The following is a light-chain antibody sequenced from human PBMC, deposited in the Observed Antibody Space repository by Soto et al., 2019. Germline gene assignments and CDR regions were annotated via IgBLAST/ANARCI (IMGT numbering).Light chain of an antibody. J-gene: IGKJ1*01. V-gene: IGKV1-27*01. CDR1: QGISNY. CDR2: AAS. CDR3: QKYNSAPWT. Sequence: QMTQSPSTLSASIGDRVTITCRASQGISNYLAWYQEKPGKVPKLLIYAASTLQSGVPSRFSGRGSGTDFTLTISSLQPEDVATYYCQKYNSAPWTFGQGTKVEIK.